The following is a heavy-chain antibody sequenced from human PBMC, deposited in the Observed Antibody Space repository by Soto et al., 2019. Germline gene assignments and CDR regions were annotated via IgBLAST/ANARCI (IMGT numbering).Heavy chain of an antibody. CDR1: GFTFRSYP. Sequence: PGGSLRLSRASSGFTFRSYPMHSVPPAPGKGLEWVAVISYDGSNKYYADSVKGRFTISRDNSKNTLYLQMNSLSAEDTAVYYCARDGSDAIIVGVYSGMDAWGLGATVTVSS. D-gene: IGHD3-22*01. CDR3: ARDGSDAIIVGVYSGMDA. V-gene: IGHV3-30-3*01. CDR2: ISYDGSNK. J-gene: IGHJ6*02.